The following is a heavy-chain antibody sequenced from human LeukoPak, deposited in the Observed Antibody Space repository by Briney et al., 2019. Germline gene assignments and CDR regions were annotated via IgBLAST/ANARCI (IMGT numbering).Heavy chain of an antibody. V-gene: IGHV3-33*01. CDR2: IWYDGSNK. CDR3: AREMFVVVPAAMEQDGMDV. D-gene: IGHD2-2*01. Sequence: WGSLRLSCAAPGFTFSSYGMHWVRQAPGKGLEWVAVIWYDGSNKYYADSVKGRFTISRDNSKNTLYLQMNSLRAEDTAVYYCAREMFVVVPAAMEQDGMDVWGKGTTVTVSS. J-gene: IGHJ6*04. CDR1: GFTFSSYG.